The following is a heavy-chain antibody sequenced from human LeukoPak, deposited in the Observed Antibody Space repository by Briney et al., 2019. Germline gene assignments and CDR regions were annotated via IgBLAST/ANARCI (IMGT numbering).Heavy chain of an antibody. CDR1: GFTFSSYW. CDR3: ARVLRDGSSGTYGDAFDI. V-gene: IGHV3-7*01. D-gene: IGHD3-22*01. Sequence: PGGSLRLSCAASGFTFSSYWMSWVRQAPGKGLEWVANIKQDGSEKYYVDSVKGRFTISRDNAKNSLYLQMNSLRAEDTAVYYCARVLRDGSSGTYGDAFDIWGQGTMVTVSS. J-gene: IGHJ3*02. CDR2: IKQDGSEK.